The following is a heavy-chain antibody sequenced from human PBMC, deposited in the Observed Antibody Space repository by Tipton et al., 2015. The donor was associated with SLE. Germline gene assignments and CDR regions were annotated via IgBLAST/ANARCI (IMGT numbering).Heavy chain of an antibody. D-gene: IGHD4-23*01. V-gene: IGHV3-53*04. Sequence: SLRLSCAASGFTVSSNYMSWVRQAPGKGLEWVSVIYSGGSTYYADSVKGRFTISRHNSKNTLYLQMNSRRAEDTAVYYCAREYGGNEASGAFDIWGQGTMVTVSS. CDR1: GFTVSSNY. CDR3: AREYGGNEASGAFDI. CDR2: IYSGGST. J-gene: IGHJ3*02.